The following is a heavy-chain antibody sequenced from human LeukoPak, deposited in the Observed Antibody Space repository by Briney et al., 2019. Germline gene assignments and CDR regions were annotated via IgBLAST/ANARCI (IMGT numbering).Heavy chain of an antibody. CDR2: IGASGSST. CDR3: ARGLSSVNDAFDI. V-gene: IGHV3-23*01. CDR1: EFLFSSYA. Sequence: PGGSLRLSCAASEFLFSSYAMNWVRQAPGKGLEWVSGIGASGSSTYYADSVKGRFTISRDNSKTTLYLQMNSLRAEDTAAYYCARGLSSVNDAFDIWGQGTMVTVSS. J-gene: IGHJ3*02. D-gene: IGHD3-10*01.